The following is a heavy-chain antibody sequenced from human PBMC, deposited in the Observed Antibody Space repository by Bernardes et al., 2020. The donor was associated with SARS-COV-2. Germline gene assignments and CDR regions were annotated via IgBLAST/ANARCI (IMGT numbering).Heavy chain of an antibody. CDR2: IYYSGST. D-gene: IGHD1-20*01. J-gene: IGHJ4*02. CDR3: AGGYIARQVD. CDR1: GGSISSHY. V-gene: IGHV4-59*11. Sequence: SETLSLTCTVSGGSISSHYWSWIRQPPGKGLEWIGSIYYSGSTTYNPSLKSRVTLSVDTSKSQFSLKLSSVTAADTAVYYCAGGYIARQVDWGQGTLVTVSS.